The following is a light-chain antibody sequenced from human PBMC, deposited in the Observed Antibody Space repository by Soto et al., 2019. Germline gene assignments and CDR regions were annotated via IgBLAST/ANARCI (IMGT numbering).Light chain of an antibody. CDR3: QQSYSTPL. CDR1: QDIRNE. Sequence: PSSLSASVGDRVTLTCRASQDIRNELGWYQQKPGKAPKRLIYAASNLETGVPSRFSGSGSGTDFTLTISSLQPEDFATYYCQQSYSTPLFGQGTRLEI. CDR2: AAS. V-gene: IGKV1-39*01. J-gene: IGKJ5*01.